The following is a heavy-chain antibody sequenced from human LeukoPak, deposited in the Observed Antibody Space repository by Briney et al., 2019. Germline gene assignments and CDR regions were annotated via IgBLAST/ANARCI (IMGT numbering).Heavy chain of an antibody. CDR2: INHSGST. Sequence: MSSETLSLTCAVYGGSFSGYYWSWIRQPPGKGLEWIGEINHSGSTNYNPSLKSRVTISLDKSNDHVSLTLTSVTAADTAVYFCATYHDISSGFTFDSWGQGTLVTVSS. CDR1: GGSFSGYY. CDR3: ATYHDISSGFTFDS. J-gene: IGHJ4*02. V-gene: IGHV4-34*01. D-gene: IGHD3-9*01.